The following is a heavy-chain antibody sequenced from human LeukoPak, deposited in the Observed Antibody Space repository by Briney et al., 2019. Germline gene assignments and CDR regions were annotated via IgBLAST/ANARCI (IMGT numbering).Heavy chain of an antibody. CDR1: GGSFSGYY. V-gene: IGHV4-34*01. J-gene: IGHJ6*02. CDR2: INHSGST. CDR3: ARVTLQYYHFWSGFNYYYGMDV. Sequence: PSETLSLTCAVYGGSFSGYYWSWIRQPPGKGLEWIVEINHSGSTNYNPSLKSRVTISVDTSKNQFSLKLSSVTAADTAVYYCARVTLQYYHFWSGFNYYYGMDVWGQGTTVTLSS. D-gene: IGHD3-3*01.